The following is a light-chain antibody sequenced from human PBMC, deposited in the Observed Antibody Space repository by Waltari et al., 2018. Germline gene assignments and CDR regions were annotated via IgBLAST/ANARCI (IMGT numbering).Light chain of an antibody. CDR3: QQSYNTPFT. J-gene: IGKJ2*01. Sequence: DIQMIQSPFSLSASLGDRVTITCRASESISNYVNWYQQKPGRAPKVLIYSASSLQSGVPSRFSGSGSGTDFTLTISSLQPEDSATYYCQQSYNTPFTFGQGTKLEIK. V-gene: IGKV1-39*01. CDR1: ESISNY. CDR2: SAS.